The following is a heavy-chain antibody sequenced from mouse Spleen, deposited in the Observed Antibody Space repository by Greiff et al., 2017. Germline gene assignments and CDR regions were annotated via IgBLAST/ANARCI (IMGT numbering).Heavy chain of an antibody. J-gene: IGHJ4*01. Sequence: EVQLQESGPELVKPGASVKMSCKASGYTFTDYNMHWVKQSHGKSLEWIGYINPNNGGTSYNQKFKGKATLTVNKSSSTAYMELRSLTSEDSAVYYCAYDGYYGVYYYAMDYWGQGTSVTVSS. D-gene: IGHD2-3*01. CDR3: AYDGYYGVYYYAMDY. CDR2: INPNNGGT. CDR1: GYTFTDYN. V-gene: IGHV1-22*01.